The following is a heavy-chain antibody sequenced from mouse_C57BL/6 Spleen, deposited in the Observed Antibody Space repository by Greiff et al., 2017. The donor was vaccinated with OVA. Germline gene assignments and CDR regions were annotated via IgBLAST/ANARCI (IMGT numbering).Heavy chain of an antibody. CDR3: ARLGSSYGYFDV. CDR2: IYPRSGNT. CDR1: GYTFTSYG. D-gene: IGHD1-1*01. V-gene: IGHV1-81*01. Sequence: QVQLQQSGAELARPGASVKLSCKASGYTFTSYGISWVKQRTGQGLEWIGEIYPRSGNTYYNEKFKGKATLTADKSSSTAYMELRSLTSEDSAVYFCARLGSSYGYFDVWGTGTTVTVSS. J-gene: IGHJ1*03.